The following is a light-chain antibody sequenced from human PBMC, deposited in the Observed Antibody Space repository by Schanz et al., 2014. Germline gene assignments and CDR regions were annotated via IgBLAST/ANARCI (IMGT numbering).Light chain of an antibody. CDR1: SSDVGGYNY. Sequence: QSALTQPASVSGSPGQSITISCTGTSSDVGGYNYVSWFQQPPGKAPKLMIYDVSNRPSGVSNRFSGSKSGNTASLTISGXXXXDEADYYCSSYTSSSTPYVVFGGGTKLTVL. V-gene: IGLV2-14*01. CDR3: SSYTSSSTPYVV. J-gene: IGLJ2*01. CDR2: DVS.